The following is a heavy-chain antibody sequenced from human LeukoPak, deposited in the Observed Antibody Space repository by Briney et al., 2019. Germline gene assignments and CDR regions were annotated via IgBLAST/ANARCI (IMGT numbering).Heavy chain of an antibody. CDR3: ARYGSGSYYGTYFDY. J-gene: IGHJ4*02. V-gene: IGHV4-34*01. Sequence: SETLSLTCAVYGGSFSGYYWSWIRQPPGKGLEWIGEINHSGSTNYNPSLKSRVTISVDTSKNQFSLKLSSVTAADTAVYYCARYGSGSYYGTYFDYWGQGTLVTVSS. CDR1: GGSFSGYY. CDR2: INHSGST. D-gene: IGHD3-10*01.